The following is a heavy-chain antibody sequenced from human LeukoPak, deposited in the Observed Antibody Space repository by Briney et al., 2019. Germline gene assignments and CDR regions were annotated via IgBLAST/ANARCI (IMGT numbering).Heavy chain of an antibody. CDR3: ARRGIVVVPAATVYNWFDP. CDR2: INPNSGGT. V-gene: IGHV1-2*02. Sequence: ASVKVSCKASGYTFTGYYMHWVRQAPGQGLEWMGWINPNSGGTNYAQNFQGKVTMTRDTSISTAYMELSRLTSDDTAVYYCARRGIVVVPAATVYNWFDPWGQGTLVTVSS. D-gene: IGHD2-2*01. CDR1: GYTFTGYY. J-gene: IGHJ5*02.